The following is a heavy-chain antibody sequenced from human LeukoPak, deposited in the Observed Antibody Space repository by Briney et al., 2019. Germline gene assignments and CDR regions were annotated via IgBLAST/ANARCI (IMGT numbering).Heavy chain of an antibody. CDR3: ARSANPCSGGSCYWYYFDY. D-gene: IGHD2-15*01. Sequence: GGSLRLSCAASGFTFSSYGMHWVRQAPGKGLEWVAVIWYDGSNKYYADSVKGQFTISRDNSKNTLYLQMNSLRAEDTAVYYCARSANPCSGGSCYWYYFDYWGQGTLVTVSS. CDR2: IWYDGSNK. J-gene: IGHJ4*02. V-gene: IGHV3-33*01. CDR1: GFTFSSYG.